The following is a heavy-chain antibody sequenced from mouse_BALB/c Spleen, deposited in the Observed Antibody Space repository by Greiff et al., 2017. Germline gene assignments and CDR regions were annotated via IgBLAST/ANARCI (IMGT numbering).Heavy chain of an antibody. CDR3: ARKGSLLGYAMDY. V-gene: IGHV5-6*01. D-gene: IGHD1-2*01. CDR2: ISSGGSYT. Sequence: EVKLMESGGDLVKPGGSLKLSCAASGFTFSSYGMSWVRQTPDKRLEWVATISSGGSYTYYPDSVKGRFTISRDNAKNTLYLQMSSLKSEDTAMYYCARKGSLLGYAMDYWGQGTSVTVSS. CDR1: GFTFSSYG. J-gene: IGHJ4*01.